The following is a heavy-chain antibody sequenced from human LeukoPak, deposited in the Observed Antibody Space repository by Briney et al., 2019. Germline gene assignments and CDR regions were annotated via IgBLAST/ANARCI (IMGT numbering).Heavy chain of an antibody. CDR1: GGTFSSYA. Sequence: SVKVSCKASGGTFSSYAISWVRQAPGQGLEWMGGIIPIFGTANYAQKFQGRVTITADESTSTAYMELSSLRSEDTAVYYCARGTPENYYYCYMDVWGKGTTVTVSS. CDR3: ARGTPENYYYCYMDV. V-gene: IGHV1-69*13. CDR2: IIPIFGTA. D-gene: IGHD1-1*01. J-gene: IGHJ6*03.